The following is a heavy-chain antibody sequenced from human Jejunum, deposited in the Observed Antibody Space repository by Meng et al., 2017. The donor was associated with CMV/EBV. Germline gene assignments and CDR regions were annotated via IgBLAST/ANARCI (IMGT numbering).Heavy chain of an antibody. J-gene: IGHJ4*02. D-gene: IGHD6-25*01. CDR3: ASGGYNRPLDY. Sequence: TCTVSGGSISSYYWSWIRQPPGKGPEWIGYIYYSGSTNYNPSLKSRVTISVDTSKNQFSLKLWSVTAADTAVYYCASGGYNRPLDYWGQGTLVTVSS. CDR2: IYYSGST. CDR1: GGSISSYY. V-gene: IGHV4-59*01.